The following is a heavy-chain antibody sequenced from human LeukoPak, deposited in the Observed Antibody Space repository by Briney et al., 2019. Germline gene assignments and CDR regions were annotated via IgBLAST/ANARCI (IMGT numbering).Heavy chain of an antibody. CDR3: ARDLVTVTKGFDI. D-gene: IGHD4-17*01. J-gene: IGHJ3*02. V-gene: IGHV4-59*11. Sequence: PSETLSLTCAVSGDSFSSHYWTWIRQSPGTGLEWIGYISHIGRTNYNPSLKSRVTISIDTSKNQFSMKLRSATAADTAVSYCARDLVTVTKGFDIWGEGTMVSVSS. CDR1: GDSFSSHY. CDR2: ISHIGRT.